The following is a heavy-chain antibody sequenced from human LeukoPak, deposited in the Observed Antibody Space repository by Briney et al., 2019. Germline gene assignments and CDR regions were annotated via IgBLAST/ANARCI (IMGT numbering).Heavy chain of an antibody. Sequence: QTGGSLRLSCAASGFTFSSYGMPWVRQAPGKGLEWVAVIWYDGSNKYYADSVKGRFTISRDNSKNTLYLQMNSLRAEDTAVYYCRVYSSSWYQIDYWGQGTLVTVSS. J-gene: IGHJ4*02. CDR1: GFTFSSYG. D-gene: IGHD6-13*01. CDR3: RVYSSSWYQIDY. V-gene: IGHV3-33*01. CDR2: IWYDGSNK.